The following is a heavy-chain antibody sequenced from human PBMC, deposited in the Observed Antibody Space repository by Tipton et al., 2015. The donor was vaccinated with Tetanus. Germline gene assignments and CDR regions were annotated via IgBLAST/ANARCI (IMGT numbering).Heavy chain of an antibody. V-gene: IGHV6-1*01. CDR3: ARASSSSWPDLDH. CDR1: GDSVSSNSAT. Sequence: GLVKPSQTLSLTCAISGDSVSSNSATWNWIRQSPSRGLEWLGRTYYRSKWYYDYAVSVKSRVTISPDTSKNQFSLQLNSVTPEDTAVYYCARASSSSWPDLDHWGQGTLVTVSS. CDR2: TYYRSKWYY. D-gene: IGHD6-13*01. J-gene: IGHJ4*02.